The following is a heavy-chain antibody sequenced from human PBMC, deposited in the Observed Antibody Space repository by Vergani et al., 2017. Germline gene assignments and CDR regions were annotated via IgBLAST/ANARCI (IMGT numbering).Heavy chain of an antibody. Sequence: HVEMVQSGAEAKKPGASVKVSCKASGYTFSSYGVTWVRQAPGQGLEWMGWISPYNGNTIYAQKFQGRVIMTTDTSTSTAYMELRSLKSDDTAVYYCASDDCSSTICYTDFGLDYWGQGTLVTVSA. D-gene: IGHD2-2*02. CDR2: ISPYNGNT. CDR1: GYTFSSYG. J-gene: IGHJ4*02. V-gene: IGHV1-18*01. CDR3: ASDDCSSTICYTDFGLDY.